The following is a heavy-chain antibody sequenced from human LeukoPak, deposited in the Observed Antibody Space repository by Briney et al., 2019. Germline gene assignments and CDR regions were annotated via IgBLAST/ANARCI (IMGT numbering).Heavy chain of an antibody. Sequence: KTSETLSLTCTVSGGSISSSSYYWGWIRQPPGKGLEWIGSIYYSGSTYYNPSLKSRVTISVDTSKNQFSLKLSSVTAADTAVYYCARQHDSSGWYHYNWFDPWGQGTLVTVSS. CDR1: GGSISSSSYY. CDR3: ARQHDSSGWYHYNWFDP. J-gene: IGHJ5*02. V-gene: IGHV4-39*01. D-gene: IGHD6-19*01. CDR2: IYYSGST.